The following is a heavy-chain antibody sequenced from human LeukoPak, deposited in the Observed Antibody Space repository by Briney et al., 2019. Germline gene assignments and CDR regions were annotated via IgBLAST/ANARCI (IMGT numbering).Heavy chain of an antibody. Sequence: KPSETLSLTCAVYGGSFRGYYWSWIRQPPGKGLEWIGEINHSGSTNYNPSLKSRVTISVDTSKNQFSLKLSSVTAADTAVYYCARASWSTVSNWFDPWGQGTLVTVSS. D-gene: IGHD4-17*01. CDR3: ARASWSTVSNWFDP. J-gene: IGHJ5*02. CDR1: GGSFRGYY. CDR2: INHSGST. V-gene: IGHV4-34*01.